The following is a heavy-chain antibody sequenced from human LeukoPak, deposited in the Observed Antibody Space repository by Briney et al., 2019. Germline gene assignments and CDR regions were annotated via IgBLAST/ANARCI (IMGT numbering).Heavy chain of an antibody. CDR2: INYSGST. CDR3: ARAGAANERARFDY. V-gene: IGHV4-39*01. J-gene: IGHJ4*02. Sequence: SETLSLTCTVSGGSISSRSYYWAWIRQPPGKGLEWIGSINYSGSTNYNPSLKSRLTISVDTSKNQSSLQLNSVTPEDTAVYYCARAGAANERARFDYWGQGTLVTVSS. CDR1: GGSISSRSYY. D-gene: IGHD6-13*01.